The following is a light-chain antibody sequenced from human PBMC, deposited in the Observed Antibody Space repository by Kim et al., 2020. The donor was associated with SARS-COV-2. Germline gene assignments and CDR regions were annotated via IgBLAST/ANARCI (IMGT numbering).Light chain of an antibody. CDR3: SSYTSSSTVV. J-gene: IGLJ2*01. Sequence: GLVITISCTATSTDVAGYTSVSWYQQHPGKAPKLIIYDVSKRPSGVSNRFSGSKSGNTASLTISGLQAEDEADYYCSSYTSSSTVVFGGGTQLTVL. V-gene: IGLV2-14*04. CDR1: STDVAGYTS. CDR2: DVS.